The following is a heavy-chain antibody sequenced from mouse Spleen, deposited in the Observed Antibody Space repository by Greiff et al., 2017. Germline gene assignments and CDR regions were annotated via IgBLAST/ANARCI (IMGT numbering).Heavy chain of an antibody. D-gene: IGHD4-1*01. Sequence: VKVVESGPGLVQPSQSLSITCTVSGFSLTSYGVHWVRQSPGKGLEWLGVIWSGGSTDYNAAFISRLSISKDNSKSQVFFKMNSLQADDTAIYYCAAWDVWFAYWGQGTLVTVSA. CDR3: AAWDVWFAY. V-gene: IGHV2-2*01. CDR2: IWSGGST. J-gene: IGHJ3*01. CDR1: GFSLTSYG.